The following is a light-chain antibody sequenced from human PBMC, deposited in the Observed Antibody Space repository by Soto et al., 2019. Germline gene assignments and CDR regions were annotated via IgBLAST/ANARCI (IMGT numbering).Light chain of an antibody. CDR1: SSNIGSNT. V-gene: IGLV1-44*01. CDR3: AAWDDRLSAVV. CDR2: SND. Sequence: QSVLTQPPSASGTPGQRVTISCSGSSSNIGSNTVNWYQQLPGTAPKLLIYSNDQRPSGVPDRFSGSKSGTSASLAISGLQSEDEADYYCAAWDDRLSAVVFGGGTQLTVL. J-gene: IGLJ7*01.